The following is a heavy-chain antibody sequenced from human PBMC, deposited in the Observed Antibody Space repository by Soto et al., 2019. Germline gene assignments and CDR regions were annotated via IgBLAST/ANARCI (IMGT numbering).Heavy chain of an antibody. Sequence: QVQLQESGPGLEKPSETLSLTCVVSGCSISSSSSWWSWVRQPPGKGLEGVGEIRHSGSANYNPSLKTRHTRAIDTSKNQLSLRLSPVTAADAAVYYCDRVEFGNYGAFWGQGTLVNVSS. CDR1: GCSISSSSSW. D-gene: IGHD1-7*01. CDR3: DRVEFGNYGAF. J-gene: IGHJ4*02. V-gene: IGHV4-4*02. CDR2: IRHSGSA.